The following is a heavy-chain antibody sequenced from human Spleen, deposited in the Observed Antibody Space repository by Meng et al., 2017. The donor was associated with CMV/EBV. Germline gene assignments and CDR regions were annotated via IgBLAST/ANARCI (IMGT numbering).Heavy chain of an antibody. Sequence: GESLKISCAASGFTFSSYWMHWVRQIPGKGLVWVSRIDSDGTNTNYADSVKGRFTISRDNAKNTLYLQMNSLRAEDTAVYYCARTLFNSWDAFDIWGQGTMVTVS. V-gene: IGHV3-74*01. D-gene: IGHD2/OR15-2a*01. CDR1: GFTFSSYW. J-gene: IGHJ3*02. CDR2: IDSDGTNT. CDR3: ARTLFNSWDAFDI.